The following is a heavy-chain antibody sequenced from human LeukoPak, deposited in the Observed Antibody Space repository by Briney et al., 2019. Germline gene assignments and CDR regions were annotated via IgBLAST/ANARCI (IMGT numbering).Heavy chain of an antibody. J-gene: IGHJ4*02. Sequence: GGSLRLSCAASGFTFSSYAMNWVRQAPGKGLEWLSPIRASDSKTYYADSVKGRFTISRDNSQSTLDLQMNYLRAEDTAVYYCAAGYNSGWPYWGQGTLVTVSS. CDR2: IRASDSKT. D-gene: IGHD6-19*01. CDR1: GFTFSSYA. V-gene: IGHV3-23*01. CDR3: AAGYNSGWPY.